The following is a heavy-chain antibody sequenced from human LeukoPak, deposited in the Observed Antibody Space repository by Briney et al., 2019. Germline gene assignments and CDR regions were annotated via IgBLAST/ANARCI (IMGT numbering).Heavy chain of an antibody. CDR3: ARDPYYYGSGSYFPTYFDY. V-gene: IGHV3-30-3*01. CDR1: GFTFSSYA. Sequence: GGSLRLSCAASGFTFSSYAMHWVRQAPGKGLEWVAVISYDGSNKYYADSVKGRFTISRDNSKNTLYLQMNSLRAEDTAVYYCARDPYYYGSGSYFPTYFDYWGQGTLVTVSS. CDR2: ISYDGSNK. J-gene: IGHJ4*02. D-gene: IGHD3-10*01.